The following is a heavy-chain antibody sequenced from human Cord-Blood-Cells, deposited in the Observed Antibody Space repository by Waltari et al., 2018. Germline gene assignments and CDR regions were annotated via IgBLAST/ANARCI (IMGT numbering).Heavy chain of an antibody. J-gene: IGHJ5*02. D-gene: IGHD6-19*01. V-gene: IGHV4-39*01. CDR2: IYYRGSN. CDR1: GGSLSSSSYH. Sequence: HLQLQESGPGLVKPPATWSLTCTLSGGSLSSSSYHRGWSGQPPGKGLEWIGSIYYRGSNYSEPSLKSRVTISVDTSKNQFSLKLSSVTAADTAVYYCARPGGAVAGTHWFDPWGQGTLVTVSS. CDR3: ARPGGAVAGTHWFDP.